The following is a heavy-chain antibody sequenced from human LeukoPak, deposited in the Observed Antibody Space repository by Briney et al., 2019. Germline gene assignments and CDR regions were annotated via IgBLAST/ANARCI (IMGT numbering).Heavy chain of an antibody. D-gene: IGHD2-21*02. Sequence: GGSLRLSCAASGFTFSSYWMHWVRQAPGKGLVWVSRINSDGSTTNYADSVKGRFTISRDNSKNTLYLQMNSLRAEDTAVYYCARDNDAYCGGDCYLDSWGQGTLVTVSS. CDR2: INSDGSTT. CDR3: ARDNDAYCGGDCYLDS. V-gene: IGHV3-74*01. CDR1: GFTFSSYW. J-gene: IGHJ4*02.